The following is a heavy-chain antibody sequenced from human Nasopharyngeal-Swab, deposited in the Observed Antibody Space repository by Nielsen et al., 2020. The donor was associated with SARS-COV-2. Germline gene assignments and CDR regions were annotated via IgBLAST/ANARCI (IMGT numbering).Heavy chain of an antibody. Sequence: SETLSLTCAVYGGSFSGYYWSWIRQPPGKGLEWIGEINHSGSTNYNPSLKSRVTISVDTSKNQFSLKLSSVTAADTAVYYCARGRLRYFDWLPRGGYWVDPWGQGTLVTVSS. V-gene: IGHV4-34*01. CDR3: ARGRLRYFDWLPRGGYWVDP. CDR2: INHSGST. J-gene: IGHJ5*02. CDR1: GGSFSGYY. D-gene: IGHD3-9*01.